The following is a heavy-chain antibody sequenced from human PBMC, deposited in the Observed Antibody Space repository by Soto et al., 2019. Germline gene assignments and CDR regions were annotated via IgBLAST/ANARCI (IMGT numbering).Heavy chain of an antibody. CDR1: GYTFTSYG. Sequence: ASVKVSCKASGYTFTSYGISWVRQAPGQGLEWMGWISPYNNNTNYAQKLQGRVTMTTDTSTSTAYMELRSLRSDDTAVYYCARWAPYYDGLDYWGQGTLVTVSS. D-gene: IGHD3-22*01. CDR3: ARWAPYYDGLDY. J-gene: IGHJ4*02. CDR2: ISPYNNNT. V-gene: IGHV1-18*01.